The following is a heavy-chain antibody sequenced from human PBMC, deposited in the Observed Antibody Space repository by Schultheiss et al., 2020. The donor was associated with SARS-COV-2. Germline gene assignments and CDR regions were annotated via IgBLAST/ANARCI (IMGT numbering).Heavy chain of an antibody. Sequence: ASVKVSCKASGYTFTSYGISWVRQAPGQGLEWMGWISAYNGNTNYAQKLQGRVTMTTDTSTRTAYMELRSLRSDDTAVYYCAREGFGHSGPYYYGMDVWGQGTTVTVSS. V-gene: IGHV1-18*01. CDR3: AREGFGHSGPYYYGMDV. CDR1: GYTFTSYG. J-gene: IGHJ6*02. D-gene: IGHD3-10*01. CDR2: ISAYNGNT.